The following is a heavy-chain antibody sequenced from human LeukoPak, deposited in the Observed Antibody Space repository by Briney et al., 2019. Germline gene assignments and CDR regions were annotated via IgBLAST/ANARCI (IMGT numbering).Heavy chain of an antibody. J-gene: IGHJ4*02. CDR2: IWDDGSYK. V-gene: IGHV3-33*06. Sequence: GESLRLSCAASGFSFSNYGMHWVRQAPGKGLEWVAVIWDDGSYKYYADSVKGRFTISRDNSKNTLYLQITSLRAEDTAVYYCAKPTSGSGSFLIDYWGQGTLVTVSS. CDR3: AKPTSGSGSFLIDY. CDR1: GFSFSNYG. D-gene: IGHD1-26*01.